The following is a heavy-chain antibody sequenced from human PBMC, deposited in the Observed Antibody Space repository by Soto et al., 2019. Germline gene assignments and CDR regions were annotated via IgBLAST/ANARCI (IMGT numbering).Heavy chain of an antibody. Sequence: GASVKVSCKASGYTFTGYYMHWVRQAPGQGLEWMGWINPNSGGTNYAQKFQGRVTMTRDTSISTAYMELSRLRSDDTAVYYCARGFVLGLRLGESQGDYWGQGTLVTVSS. D-gene: IGHD3-16*01. CDR2: INPNSGGT. J-gene: IGHJ4*02. CDR3: ARGFVLGLRLGESQGDY. CDR1: GYTFTGYY. V-gene: IGHV1-2*02.